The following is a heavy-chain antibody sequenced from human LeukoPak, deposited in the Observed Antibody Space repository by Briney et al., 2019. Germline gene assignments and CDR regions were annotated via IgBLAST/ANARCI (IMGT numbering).Heavy chain of an antibody. Sequence: GDSLRLSCEASGFTFSSYAMGWGRHAPGKGLGWVSRINSDGSSTSYADSVKGRFTISRDNAKNTLYLQMNSLRAEDTAVYYCARGRYYYDSSGYYFLLWGQGTLVTVSS. V-gene: IGHV3-74*01. J-gene: IGHJ4*02. CDR1: GFTFSSYA. CDR2: INSDGSST. CDR3: ARGRYYYDSSGYYFLL. D-gene: IGHD3-22*01.